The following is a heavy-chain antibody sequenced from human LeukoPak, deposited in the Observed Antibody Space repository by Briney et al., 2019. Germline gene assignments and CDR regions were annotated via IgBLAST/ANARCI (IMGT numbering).Heavy chain of an antibody. CDR1: GGSISSYY. Sequence: SETLSLTCTVSGGSISSYYWSWIRQPPGKGLEWIGYIYYSGSTNYNPSLKSRVTISVDTSKNQFSLKLSSVTAADTAVYYCARGVYSGSYLFDYWGQGTLVTVSS. V-gene: IGHV4-59*01. D-gene: IGHD1-26*01. CDR3: ARGVYSGSYLFDY. CDR2: IYYSGST. J-gene: IGHJ4*02.